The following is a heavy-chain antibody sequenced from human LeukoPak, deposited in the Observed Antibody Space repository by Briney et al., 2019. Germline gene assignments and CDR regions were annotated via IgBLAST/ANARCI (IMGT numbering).Heavy chain of an antibody. Sequence: GGSLRLSCAASGFTFSNYTMNWVRQAPGKGLEWVSFIRSSSSYIYYADSVKGRFTISRDNAKNSLYLQMNSLRAEDTAVYYCAKDLEDIVVVPAALDPWGQGTLVTVSS. CDR1: GFTFSNYT. V-gene: IGHV3-21*01. CDR3: AKDLEDIVVVPAALDP. D-gene: IGHD2-2*01. J-gene: IGHJ5*02. CDR2: IRSSSSYI.